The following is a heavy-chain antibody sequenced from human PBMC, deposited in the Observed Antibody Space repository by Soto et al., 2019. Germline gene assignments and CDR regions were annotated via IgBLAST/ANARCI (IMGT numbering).Heavy chain of an antibody. Sequence: GGSLRLSCAASGFTFSSYAMSWVRQAPGKGLEWVSAISGSGGSTYYADSVKGRFTISRDNSKNTLYLQMNILRAEDTAVYYCAKYLYYYDSSGWFFDYWGQGTLVTVSS. J-gene: IGHJ4*02. CDR3: AKYLYYYDSSGWFFDY. D-gene: IGHD3-22*01. CDR1: GFTFSSYA. V-gene: IGHV3-23*01. CDR2: ISGSGGST.